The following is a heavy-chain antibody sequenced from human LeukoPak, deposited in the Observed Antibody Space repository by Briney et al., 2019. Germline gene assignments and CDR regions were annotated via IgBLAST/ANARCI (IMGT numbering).Heavy chain of an antibody. Sequence: PGGSLRLSCAASGFTSSSYAMHWVRQAPGKGLEWVAVISYDGSNKYYADSVKGRFTISRDNSKNTLYLQMNSLRAEDTAVYYCARPPGYSSSWGQGTLVTVSS. J-gene: IGHJ4*02. V-gene: IGHV3-30-3*01. CDR2: ISYDGSNK. CDR1: GFTSSSYA. D-gene: IGHD6-13*01. CDR3: ARPPGYSSS.